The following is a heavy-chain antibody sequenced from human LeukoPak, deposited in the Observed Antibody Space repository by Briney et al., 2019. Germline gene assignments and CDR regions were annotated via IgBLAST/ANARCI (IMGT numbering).Heavy chain of an antibody. Sequence: GGSLRLSCAASGFTFSTYAMSWVRQAPGKGLEWVSAVRGSGTDTYYADSVKGRFTISRDNSKNTLYPQMNSLRAEDTAIYYCAKTSRANSAYDSPFDYWGQGTLVTVSS. CDR3: AKTSRANSAYDSPFDY. CDR2: VRGSGTDT. CDR1: GFTFSTYA. J-gene: IGHJ4*02. D-gene: IGHD5-12*01. V-gene: IGHV3-23*01.